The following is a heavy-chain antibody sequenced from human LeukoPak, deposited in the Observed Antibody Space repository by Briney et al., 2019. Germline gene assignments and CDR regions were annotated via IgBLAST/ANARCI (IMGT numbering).Heavy chain of an antibody. V-gene: IGHV3-48*01. CDR3: ARGQLGTFDY. Sequence: GGSLRLSCAASGFTFSSYSMNWVRQAPGKGLEWISNISSSGNTVYYANSVKGRFTISGDNAKNSLYLQLNSLRAEDTAVYYCARGQLGTFDYWGQGTLVTVAS. D-gene: IGHD1-1*01. CDR1: GFTFSSYS. J-gene: IGHJ4*02. CDR2: ISSSGNTV.